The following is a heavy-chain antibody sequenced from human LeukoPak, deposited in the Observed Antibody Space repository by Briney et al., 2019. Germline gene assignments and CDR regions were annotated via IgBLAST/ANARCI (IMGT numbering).Heavy chain of an antibody. CDR1: GFMFGDYP. Sequence: SGGSLRLSCTTSGFMFGDYPMSWVRQAPGKGLEWTGFIRSKAYGGTTEYAASVKGRFTISRDDSKSIAYLQMNSLKTEDTAVYYCTRGRGAFTYLDYWGQGTLVTVSS. V-gene: IGHV3-49*04. J-gene: IGHJ4*02. D-gene: IGHD3-16*01. CDR3: TRGRGAFTYLDY. CDR2: IRSKAYGGTT.